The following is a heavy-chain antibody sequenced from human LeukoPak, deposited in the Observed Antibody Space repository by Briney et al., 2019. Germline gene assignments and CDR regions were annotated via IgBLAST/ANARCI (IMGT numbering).Heavy chain of an antibody. CDR1: GYTFTSYY. J-gene: IGHJ4*02. V-gene: IGHV1-46*01. CDR3: ATENVPAMTTVSYFDY. D-gene: IGHD4-11*01. Sequence: ASVKVSCKASGYTFTSYYMHWVRQAPGQGLEWMGIINPSGGSTSYAQKFQGRVTMTRDTSTSTVYMELSSLRSEDTAVYYCATENVPAMTTVSYFDYWGQGTLVTVSS. CDR2: INPSGGST.